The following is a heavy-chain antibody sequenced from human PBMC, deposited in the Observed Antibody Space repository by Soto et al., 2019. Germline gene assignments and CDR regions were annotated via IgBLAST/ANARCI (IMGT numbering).Heavy chain of an antibody. CDR1: GGTISNGDYY. J-gene: IGHJ6*02. CDR2: IYYSGST. V-gene: IGHV4-30-4*01. CDR3: ASSFWSGYYYYGMDV. Sequence: SETLSLTCTVSGGTISNGDYYRSWIRQPPGKGLEWIGYIYYSGSTYYNPSLKSRVTISVDTSKNQFSLKLSSVTAADTAVYYCASSFWSGYYYYGMDVWGQGTTVTVSS. D-gene: IGHD3-3*01.